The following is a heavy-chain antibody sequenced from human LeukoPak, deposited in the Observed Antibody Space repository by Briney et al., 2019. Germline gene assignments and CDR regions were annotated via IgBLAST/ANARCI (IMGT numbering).Heavy chain of an antibody. Sequence: GGSLRLSCAGSGFSFSNYWMAWVRQAPGKGPEWVANMKQDGSARHYADSVKGRFTISRDNAQNSVYLQMNSLRAEDTAAYYCARDVVGSLDYWGLGILVTVSS. CDR1: GFSFSNYW. CDR2: MKQDGSAR. V-gene: IGHV3-7*01. CDR3: ARDVVGSLDY. D-gene: IGHD2-15*01. J-gene: IGHJ4*02.